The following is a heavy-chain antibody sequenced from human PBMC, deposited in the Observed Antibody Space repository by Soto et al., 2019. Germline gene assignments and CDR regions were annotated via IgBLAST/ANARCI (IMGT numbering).Heavy chain of an antibody. CDR3: ARGVAAHTRFDP. CDR1: GFTFSSFA. Sequence: GGSLRLSCAASGFTFSSFAMSWVRQAPGKGLDWVSAISGSGGSTYSADSVKGRSTISRDNSKNTLYLQMNSLRAEDTAVYYCARGVAAHTRFDPWGQGTLGT. J-gene: IGHJ5*02. CDR2: ISGSGGST. D-gene: IGHD6-6*01. V-gene: IGHV3-23*01.